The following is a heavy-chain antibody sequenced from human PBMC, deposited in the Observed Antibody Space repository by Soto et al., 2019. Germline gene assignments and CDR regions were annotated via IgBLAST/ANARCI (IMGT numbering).Heavy chain of an antibody. V-gene: IGHV1-69*13. CDR1: GGTFSSYA. D-gene: IGHD2-21*02. J-gene: IGHJ6*02. Sequence: ASVKVSCKASGGTFSSYAISWVRQAPGQGLEWMGGIIPIFGTANYAQKFQGRVTITADESTSTAYMELSSLRSEDTAVYYCARGLKHIVVVTAIPGYGMDVWGQGTTVT. CDR3: ARGLKHIVVVTAIPGYGMDV. CDR2: IIPIFGTA.